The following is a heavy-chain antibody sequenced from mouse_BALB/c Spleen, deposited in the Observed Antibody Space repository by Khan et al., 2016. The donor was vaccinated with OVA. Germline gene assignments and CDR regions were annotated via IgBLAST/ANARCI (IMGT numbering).Heavy chain of an antibody. J-gene: IGHJ2*01. Sequence: EVELVESGGGLVQPGGSRKLSCEASGFTFSSFGMHWVRQAPEKGLEWVAYISGGSSTIYYTDTVKGRFTISRDNPRNTLFLQMTSLRSEDMARDYCTGSYFIGYYFDQWGQGTTLTVSS. D-gene: IGHD1-1*01. CDR2: ISGGSSTI. V-gene: IGHV5-17*02. CDR3: TGSYFIGYYFDQ. CDR1: GFTFSSFG.